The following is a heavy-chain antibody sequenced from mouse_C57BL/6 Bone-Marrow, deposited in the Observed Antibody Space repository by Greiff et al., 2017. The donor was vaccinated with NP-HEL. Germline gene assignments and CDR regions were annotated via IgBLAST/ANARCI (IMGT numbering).Heavy chain of an antibody. CDR3: ARHGTLYWYFDV. CDR1: GYTFTEYT. Sequence: VQLVESGAELVKPGASVKLSCKASGYTFTEYTIPWVKQRSGQGLEWIGWFYPGSGSLKYNEKFKDKATLTADKSSSTVYMELSRLTSEDSAVYFGARHGTLYWYFDVWGTGTTVTVSS. V-gene: IGHV1-62-2*01. J-gene: IGHJ1*03. CDR2: FYPGSGSL.